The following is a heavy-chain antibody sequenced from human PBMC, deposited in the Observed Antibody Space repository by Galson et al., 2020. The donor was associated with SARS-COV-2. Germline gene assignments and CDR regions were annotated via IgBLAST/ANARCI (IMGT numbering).Heavy chain of an antibody. CDR3: TRGSNSSPFYHFDP. Sequence: ASVTVSCKASGYTFSGHYLHWVRLAPGQGLEWMGRINPNSGDMDVAQKFQGRVTMTTDTSLTTAYMGLSRLTSYDTAVYYCTRGSNSSPFYHFDPWGQGTLVTVSS. D-gene: IGHD3-10*01. CDR1: GYTFSGHY. J-gene: IGHJ5*02. V-gene: IGHV1-2*06. CDR2: INPNSGDM.